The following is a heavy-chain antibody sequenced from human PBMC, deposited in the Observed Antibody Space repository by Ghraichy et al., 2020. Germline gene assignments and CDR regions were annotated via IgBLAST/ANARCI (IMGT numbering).Heavy chain of an antibody. CDR3: AGGEWWFDP. CDR1: GFTFITYS. CDR2: ISTISSYI. J-gene: IGHJ5*02. D-gene: IGHD3-3*01. Sequence: GGSLRLSCAASGFTFITYSMNWVRQAPGKGLEWVSSISTISSYIYYADSVKGRFTISRDNAKHSLYLQMNSLRVEDTAVYYCAGGEWWFDPWGQGTLVTVSS. V-gene: IGHV3-21*01.